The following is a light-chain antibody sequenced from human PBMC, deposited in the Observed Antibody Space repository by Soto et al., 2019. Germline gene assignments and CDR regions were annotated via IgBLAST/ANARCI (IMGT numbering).Light chain of an antibody. CDR1: SSDVGAYHS. CDR3: SSFTDTGTVM. V-gene: IGLV2-14*03. Sequence: QSVLTQPASVSGSPGQSFTIPCTGSSSDVGAYHSVSWYQQHPGKAPKLIIFDVGNRPSGVSNRFSGSKSGNTASLTISGLQAEDEADYYCSSFTDTGTVMFGGGTKLTVL. J-gene: IGLJ3*02. CDR2: DVG.